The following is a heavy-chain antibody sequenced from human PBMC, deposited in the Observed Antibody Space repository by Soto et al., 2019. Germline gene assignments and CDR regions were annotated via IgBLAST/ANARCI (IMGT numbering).Heavy chain of an antibody. J-gene: IGHJ4*02. CDR3: ARDSVGSGYD. D-gene: IGHD5-12*01. Sequence: QVQLQESGPGLVKPSETLSLTCTVSGGSISSYYWSWIRQPPGKRLEWIGYLYYSGSTNYNPSLNSRVTISVDTSKNQFSLELRSVTAADTAVYYCARDSVGSGYDWGQGTLVTVSS. CDR2: LYYSGST. V-gene: IGHV4-59*01. CDR1: GGSISSYY.